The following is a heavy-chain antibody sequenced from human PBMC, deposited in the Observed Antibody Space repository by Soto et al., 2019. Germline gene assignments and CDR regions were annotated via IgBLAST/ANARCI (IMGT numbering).Heavy chain of an antibody. D-gene: IGHD6-25*01. CDR1: GGTFSSYA. Sequence: ASVKVSCKASGGTFSSYAISWVRQAPGQGLEWMGGIIPIFGTANYAQKFQGRVTITADKSTSTAYMELSSLRSEDTAVYYCARAKNYAATANYWGQGTLVTVSS. CDR2: IIPIFGTA. J-gene: IGHJ4*02. CDR3: ARAKNYAATANY. V-gene: IGHV1-69*06.